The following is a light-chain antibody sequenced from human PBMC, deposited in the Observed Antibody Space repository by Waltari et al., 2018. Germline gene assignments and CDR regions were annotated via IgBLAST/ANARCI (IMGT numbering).Light chain of an antibody. Sequence: QSALTQPASVAGSPGQSITIPCTGTHSDVGGYNYVSWYQQHPGKVPKLMIYDVSNRPSGISNRFSGSKSGNTASLTISGLQAEDEADYYCNSYSHSGTLVVFGGGTKLTVL. V-gene: IGLV2-14*03. J-gene: IGLJ2*01. CDR1: HSDVGGYNY. CDR3: NSYSHSGTLVV. CDR2: DVS.